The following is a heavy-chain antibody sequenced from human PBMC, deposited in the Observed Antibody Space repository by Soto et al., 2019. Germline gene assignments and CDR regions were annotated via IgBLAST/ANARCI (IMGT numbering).Heavy chain of an antibody. CDR2: IIPILGIA. CDR1: GGTFSSYT. J-gene: IGHJ6*03. Sequence: GASVKVSCKASGGTFSSYTISWVRQAPGQGLEWMGRIIPILGIANYAQKFQGRVTITADKSTSTAYMELSSLRSEDTAVYYCARDGMVRGEVPYYYYMDVWGKGTTVTVSS. D-gene: IGHD3-10*01. V-gene: IGHV1-69*04. CDR3: ARDGMVRGEVPYYYYMDV.